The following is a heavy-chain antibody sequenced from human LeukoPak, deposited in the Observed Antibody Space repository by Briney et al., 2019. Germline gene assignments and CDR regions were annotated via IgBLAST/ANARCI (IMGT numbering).Heavy chain of an antibody. V-gene: IGHV3-49*04. J-gene: IGHJ6*03. CDR2: IRSRTFRGTT. CDR3: TREDLYYYYMDV. CDR1: GFTFGEHV. Sequence: PGRSLRLSCTASGFTFGEHVVSWVRQAPGKGLEWVGLIRSRTFRGTTENAASVEGRFTFSRDDSKSIAYLQMNSLKTEHTAVYYCTREDLYYYYMDVWGKGTTVTVSS.